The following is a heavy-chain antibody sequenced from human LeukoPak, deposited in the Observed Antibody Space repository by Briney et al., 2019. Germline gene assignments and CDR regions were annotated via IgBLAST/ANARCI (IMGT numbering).Heavy chain of an antibody. CDR2: INPNSGGT. CDR3: ASDLVRYLGHMDV. D-gene: IGHD6-6*01. V-gene: IGHV1-2*02. Sequence: ASVKVSCKASGYTFTGYYMHWVRQAPGQGLEWMGWINPNSGGTNYAQKFKGGVTMTRDTSISAAYMELSRLRSDVTGVYYCASDLVRYLGHMDVWGRGTTVCVSS. J-gene: IGHJ6*03. CDR1: GYTFTGYY.